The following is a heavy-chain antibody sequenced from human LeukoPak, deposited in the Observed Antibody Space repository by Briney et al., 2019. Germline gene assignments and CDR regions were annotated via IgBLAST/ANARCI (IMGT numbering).Heavy chain of an antibody. CDR3: ARGGQSKYDSSGYLNYFDY. Sequence: AGGSLRLSCAASGFTFSSYVMYWVRQAPGKGLEYVSSISSNGGSPYYANSVKGRFTISRDNSKNTLYLQMGSLRAEDMAVYYCARGGQSKYDSSGYLNYFDYWGQGTLVTVSS. CDR1: GFTFSSYV. CDR2: ISSNGGSP. J-gene: IGHJ4*02. V-gene: IGHV3-64*01. D-gene: IGHD3-22*01.